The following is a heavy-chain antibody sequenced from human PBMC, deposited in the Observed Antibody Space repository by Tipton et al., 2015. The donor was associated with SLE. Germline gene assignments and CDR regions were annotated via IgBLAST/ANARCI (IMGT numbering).Heavy chain of an antibody. D-gene: IGHD6-19*01. CDR3: AREQWLVLWGYFDY. CDR2: IYYSGST. J-gene: IGHJ4*02. V-gene: IGHV4-39*07. CDR1: GGSISSNSYY. Sequence: TLSLTCTVSGGSISSNSYYWGWIRQPPGKGLEWIGSIYYSGSTYYNPSLKSRVTISVDTSKNQFSLKLSSVTAADTAVYYCAREQWLVLWGYFDYWGQGSLVTVSS.